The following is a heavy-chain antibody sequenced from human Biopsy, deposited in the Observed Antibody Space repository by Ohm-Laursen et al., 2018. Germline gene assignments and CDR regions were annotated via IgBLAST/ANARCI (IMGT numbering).Heavy chain of an antibody. CDR3: ARGPHSGSHSCFDY. Sequence: SVSVFCQASGGTFINYAISWVRQAPGQGLEWMGGIIPMFGTANYAQMFQGRVTISADESTSTSYMELSSLTTEDTAIYYCARGPHSGSHSCFDYWGRGTLVTVSS. CDR1: GGTFINYA. V-gene: IGHV1-69*13. CDR2: IIPMFGTA. J-gene: IGHJ4*02. D-gene: IGHD1-26*01.